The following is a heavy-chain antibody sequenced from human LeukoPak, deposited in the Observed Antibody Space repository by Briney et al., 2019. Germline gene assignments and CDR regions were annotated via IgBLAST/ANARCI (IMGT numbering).Heavy chain of an antibody. V-gene: IGHV3-33*01. D-gene: IGHD3-16*02. Sequence: PGGSLRLSCAASGFTFSSYGMHWVRQAPGKGLEWAAVIWYDGSNKYYADSVKGRFTISRDNSKNTLYLQMNSLRAEDTAVYYCARGSGGDYDYVWGSYRLDYWGQGTLVTVSS. J-gene: IGHJ4*02. CDR1: GFTFSSYG. CDR2: IWYDGSNK. CDR3: ARGSGGDYDYVWGSYRLDY.